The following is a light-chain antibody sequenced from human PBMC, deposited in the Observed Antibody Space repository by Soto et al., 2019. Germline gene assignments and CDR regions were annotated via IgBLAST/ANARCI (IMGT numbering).Light chain of an antibody. CDR1: QSISSSF. CDR2: GAS. Sequence: IVLTQSPGTLSLSPLEIATLSCMASQSISSSFLAWYQQRPGQSPRLIIYGASSRATGIPDRFSGSGSGTDFTLTISRLEPEDFAVYYCQQYDSSSVTFGQGTRLEIK. V-gene: IGKV3-20*01. J-gene: IGKJ5*01. CDR3: QQYDSSSVT.